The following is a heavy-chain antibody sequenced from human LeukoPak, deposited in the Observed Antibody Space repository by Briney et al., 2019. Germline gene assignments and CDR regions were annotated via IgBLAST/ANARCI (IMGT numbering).Heavy chain of an antibody. Sequence: SETLSLTCTVSGGSISSSSYYWGWIRQPPGKGLEWIGSIYYSGSTYYNPSLKSRVTILVDSSNNQVSLKLSSVTAADTAVYYCTRVTSYYDSSTYYSYYLDYWGQGTLVTVSS. J-gene: IGHJ4*02. D-gene: IGHD3-22*01. CDR3: TRVTSYYDSSTYYSYYLDY. CDR1: GGSISSSSYY. V-gene: IGHV4-39*07. CDR2: IYYSGST.